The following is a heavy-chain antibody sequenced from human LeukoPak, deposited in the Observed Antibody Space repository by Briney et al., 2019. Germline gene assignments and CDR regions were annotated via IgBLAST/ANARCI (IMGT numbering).Heavy chain of an antibody. CDR1: GFTFSSYW. D-gene: IGHD3-10*01. J-gene: IGHJ3*01. V-gene: IGHV3-7*01. CDR2: IKQDGSEK. Sequence: GGSLRLSCAASGFTFSSYWMSWVRQAPGKGLEWVANIKQDGSEKYYVDSVKGRFTISRDNAKNSLYLQMNSLRAEDTAVYYCAKDWFQSAAYPDVFNVWGQGTMVTVSS. CDR3: AKDWFQSAAYPDVFNV.